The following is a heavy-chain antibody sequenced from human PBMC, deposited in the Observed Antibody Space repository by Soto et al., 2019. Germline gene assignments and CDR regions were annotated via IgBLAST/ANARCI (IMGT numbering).Heavy chain of an antibody. CDR3: ARDCSGGSCYYYYYGMDV. V-gene: IGHV1-18*01. Sequence: GASVKVSCKASGYTFTSYGISWVRQAPGQGLEWMGWISAYNGNTNYAQKLQGRVTMTTDTSTSTAYMELRSLRSDDTAVYYCARDCSGGSCYYYYYGMDVWGQGTTGTVSS. CDR2: ISAYNGNT. D-gene: IGHD2-15*01. CDR1: GYTFTSYG. J-gene: IGHJ6*02.